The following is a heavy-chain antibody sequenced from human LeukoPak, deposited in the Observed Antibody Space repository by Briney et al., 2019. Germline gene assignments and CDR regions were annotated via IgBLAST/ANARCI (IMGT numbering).Heavy chain of an antibody. CDR1: GGSISIYY. V-gene: IGHV4-59*01. CDR2: IYYSGST. Sequence: SETLSLTCTVSGGSISIYYWSWIRQPPGKGLEWIGYIYYSGSTNYTPSLKSRVTISVYTSKNQFSLKLSSVTAADTAVYYCASGGYIFGSGSYQSDYWGQGTLVTVSS. CDR3: ASGGYIFGSGSYQSDY. D-gene: IGHD3-10*01. J-gene: IGHJ4*02.